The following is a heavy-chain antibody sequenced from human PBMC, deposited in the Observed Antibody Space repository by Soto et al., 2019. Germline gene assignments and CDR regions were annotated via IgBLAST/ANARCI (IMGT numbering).Heavy chain of an antibody. CDR3: ARVYDSSGYYWGDAFDI. D-gene: IGHD3-22*01. J-gene: IGHJ3*02. V-gene: IGHV4-4*07. CDR2: IYTSGST. Sequence: SETLSLTCTVSGGSISSYYWSWIRQPAGKGLEWIGRIYTSGSTTYNPSLKSRVTMSVDTSKNQFSLKLNSVTAADTAVFYCARVYDSSGYYWGDAFDIWGQGTMVTVSS. CDR1: GGSISSYY.